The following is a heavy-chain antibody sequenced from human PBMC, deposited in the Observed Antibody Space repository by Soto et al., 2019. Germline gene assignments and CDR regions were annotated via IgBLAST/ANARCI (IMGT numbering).Heavy chain of an antibody. J-gene: IGHJ4*02. CDR1: GFAFSNYE. CDR3: ARERLRTGDY. V-gene: IGHV3-48*03. Sequence: PGGSLRLSCAASGFAFSNYEMNWVRQAPGKGLEWVSYISSSGTTIYHADSVKGRFTISRDNAKNSLYLQMNSLRAEDTAVYYCARERLRTGDYWGQGTLVTVSS. CDR2: ISSSGTTI. D-gene: IGHD3-3*01.